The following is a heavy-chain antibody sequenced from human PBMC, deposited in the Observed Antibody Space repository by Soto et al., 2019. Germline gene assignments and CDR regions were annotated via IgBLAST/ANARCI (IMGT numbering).Heavy chain of an antibody. D-gene: IGHD1-7*01. Sequence: ASETLSHTCTVSGGSISSGNYYWSWIRQPPGKGLEWIGFISYSGSTYYNASLKSRVTISVDTSKNQFSLNLSFVTAADTAVYYCATMGTPATGLYYFDYWGQGTLVTVSS. CDR3: ATMGTPATGLYYFDY. J-gene: IGHJ4*02. V-gene: IGHV4-30-4*01. CDR2: ISYSGST. CDR1: GGSISSGNYY.